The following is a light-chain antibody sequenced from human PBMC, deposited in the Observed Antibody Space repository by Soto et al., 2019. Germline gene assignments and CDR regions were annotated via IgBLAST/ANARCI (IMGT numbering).Light chain of an antibody. CDR2: GAS. CDR1: QSISSY. V-gene: IGKV3-20*01. J-gene: IGKJ5*01. Sequence: EIVLTQSPAILSLSPGERATLSCRASQSISSYLAWYQQKPGQAPSLLIYGASSRATGIPDRFSGGGSGTDFTLTISRLEPEDFAVYFCQQYAGPPTTFGQGTRLEIK. CDR3: QQYAGPPTT.